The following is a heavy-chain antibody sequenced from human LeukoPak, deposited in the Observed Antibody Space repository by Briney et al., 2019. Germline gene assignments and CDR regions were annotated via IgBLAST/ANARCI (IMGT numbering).Heavy chain of an antibody. D-gene: IGHD5-18*01. CDR2: ISWNSGSI. CDR3: AKHNSYVQIDY. V-gene: IGHV3-9*01. Sequence: GGSLRLSCAASAFTFDDYAMHWVRQAPGKGLEWVSGISWNSGSIGYADSVKGRFTISRDNAQNSLYLQMNRLRAEDTALYYCAKHNSYVQIDYWGQGTLVTVSS. CDR1: AFTFDDYA. J-gene: IGHJ4*02.